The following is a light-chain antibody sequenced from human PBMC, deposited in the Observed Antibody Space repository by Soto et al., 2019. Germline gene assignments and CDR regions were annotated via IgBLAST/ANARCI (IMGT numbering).Light chain of an antibody. CDR2: TAS. J-gene: IGKJ4*01. V-gene: IGKV1-9*01. Sequence: DIPLTQSPSFLSASVGDRVTITCRASQGISSYLAWYQEKPGKAPKLLISTASTLQSGVPSRFGGSGSGTEFTLTISSLQPEDFATYYCQQFGSYPLTFGGGTKLEIK. CDR1: QGISSY. CDR3: QQFGSYPLT.